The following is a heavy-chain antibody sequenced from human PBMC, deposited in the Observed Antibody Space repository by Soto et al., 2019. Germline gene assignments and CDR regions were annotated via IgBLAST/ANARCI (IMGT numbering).Heavy chain of an antibody. V-gene: IGHV4-30-2*01. Sequence: QLQLQESGSGLVKPSQTLSLTCAVSGGSISSGGSSWSWIRQPPGKGLEWIGYIYHSGSTYYNPSLKSRVTTSVDRSKNQLSLKLSSVTAADTAVYYCARAGDSSGPVALGYWGQGTLVTVSS. CDR2: IYHSGST. CDR1: GGSISSGGSS. J-gene: IGHJ4*02. CDR3: ARAGDSSGPVALGY. D-gene: IGHD6-19*01.